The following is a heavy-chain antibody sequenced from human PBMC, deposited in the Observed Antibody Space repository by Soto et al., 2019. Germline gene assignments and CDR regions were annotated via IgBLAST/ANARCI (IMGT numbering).Heavy chain of an antibody. J-gene: IGHJ5*02. CDR3: AKWVRPTNWFDP. Sequence: VQLVESGGGVVQPGRSLRLSCAASGFTFNTYAMTWVRQAPGKGLEWVSAISSAGGNTYYADSVKGRFTISRDNSKNTLYLQMNSLRTEDTAVYYCAKWVRPTNWFDPWGQGTLVTVSS. V-gene: IGHV3-23*04. CDR2: ISSAGGNT. CDR1: GFTFNTYA.